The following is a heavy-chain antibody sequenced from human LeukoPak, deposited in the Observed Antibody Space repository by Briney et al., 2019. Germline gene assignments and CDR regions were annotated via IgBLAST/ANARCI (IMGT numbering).Heavy chain of an antibody. CDR1: GGSFSGYY. CDR2: INHSGST. V-gene: IGHV4-34*01. D-gene: IGHD5-24*01. Sequence: SETLSLTCAVYGGSFSGYYWSWIRQPPGKGLERIGEINHSGSTNYNPSLKSRVTISVDTSKNQFSLKLSSVTAADTAVYYCARGGTVGSRWLQLVRVNFDYWGQGTLVTVSS. J-gene: IGHJ4*02. CDR3: ARGGTVGSRWLQLVRVNFDY.